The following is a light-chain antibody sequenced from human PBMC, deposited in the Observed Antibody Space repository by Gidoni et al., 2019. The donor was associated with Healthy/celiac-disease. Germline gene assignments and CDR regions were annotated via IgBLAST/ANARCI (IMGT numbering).Light chain of an antibody. V-gene: IGKV3-15*01. CDR1: QSVSSN. J-gene: IGKJ2*01. Sequence: ILMTQSPATLPGSPGERATLSCRASQSVSSNLAWYQQKPGQAPRLLSYGASTRATGIPARFSGSGSGTEFTLTISSLQSEDFAVYYCQQYNNWPYTFXQXTKLEIK. CDR3: QQYNNWPYT. CDR2: GAS.